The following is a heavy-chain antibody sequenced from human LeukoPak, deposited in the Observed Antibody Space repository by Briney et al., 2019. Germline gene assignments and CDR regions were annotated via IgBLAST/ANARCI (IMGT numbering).Heavy chain of an antibody. D-gene: IGHD6-13*01. CDR3: SRENSNSWYLDY. CDR2: IYNSGST. CDR1: GGSISTYY. J-gene: IGHJ4*02. V-gene: IGHV4-59*01. Sequence: PETLSLTCTVSGGSISTYYWSWIRQPPGKGLEWIGYIYNSGSTNYNPSLKSRVTISVDTSKNQFSLKLSSVTAADTAVYYCSRENSNSWYLDYWGQGTLVTVSS.